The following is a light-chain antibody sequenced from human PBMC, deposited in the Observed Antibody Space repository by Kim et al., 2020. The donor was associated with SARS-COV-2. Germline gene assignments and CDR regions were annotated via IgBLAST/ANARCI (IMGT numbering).Light chain of an antibody. CDR2: GAS. V-gene: IGKV3-20*01. CDR1: QSVSSRY. CDR3: QQYGSSPPWT. Sequence: PGERASLACRASQSVSSRYLAWYQQKPGQAPRLLIYGASSRATGITDRFSGSGSGTDFTLTISRLEPEDFAVYYCQQYGSSPPWTFGQGTKVDIK. J-gene: IGKJ1*01.